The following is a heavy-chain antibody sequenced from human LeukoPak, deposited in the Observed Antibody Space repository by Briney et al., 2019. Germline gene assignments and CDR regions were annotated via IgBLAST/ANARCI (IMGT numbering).Heavy chain of an antibody. Sequence: ASVKVSCKASGYTFTGYYLHWVRQAPGLGLESMGWINPNSGGTNYAQRFQGRITMTRNTSINTAYMELSSLRSEDTAVYYCARASARRVRGVISWFDPWGQGTLVTVSS. J-gene: IGHJ5*02. CDR1: GYTFTGYY. CDR2: INPNSGGT. CDR3: ARASARRVRGVISWFDP. V-gene: IGHV1-2*02. D-gene: IGHD3-10*01.